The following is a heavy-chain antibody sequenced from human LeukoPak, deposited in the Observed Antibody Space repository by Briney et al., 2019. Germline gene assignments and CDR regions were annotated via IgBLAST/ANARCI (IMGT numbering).Heavy chain of an antibody. V-gene: IGHV4-4*07. CDR2: IYTGGST. CDR1: GGSISSYY. D-gene: IGHD5-24*01. CDR3: AREEMATIDY. Sequence: PSETLSLTCTVSGGSISSYYWNWIRQPAGKGLEWVGRIYTGGSTNYNPSLKIRVTMSVDTSKNQCSLKLSSVTAADTAVYYCAREEMATIDYWGQGTLVTVSS. J-gene: IGHJ4*02.